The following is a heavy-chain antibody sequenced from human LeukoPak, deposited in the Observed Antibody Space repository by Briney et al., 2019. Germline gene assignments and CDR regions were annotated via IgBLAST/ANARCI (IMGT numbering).Heavy chain of an antibody. D-gene: IGHD2-21*01. J-gene: IGHJ4*02. V-gene: IGHV2-5*02. CDR1: GFSLTTEQVA. CDR3: ARWRATSTIPYSFDY. Sequence: SGPTLVNPTETLTLTCTFSGFSLTTEQVAVGWIRQSPGKALEWFALIYWDDAKRYIASLKTRVTITKDSSRNQVLLTMTNMDPVGTGSYYCARWRATSTIPYSFDYWGRGILVTVSS. CDR2: IYWDDAK.